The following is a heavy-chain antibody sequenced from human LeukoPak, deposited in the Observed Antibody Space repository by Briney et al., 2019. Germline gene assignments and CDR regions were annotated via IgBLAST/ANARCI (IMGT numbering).Heavy chain of an antibody. CDR3: ARAPKRITIFGVAQTKYYFDY. CDR1: GFTFSSYS. CDR2: ISSSSSTI. J-gene: IGHJ4*02. D-gene: IGHD3-3*01. Sequence: PGGSLRLSCAASGFTFSSYSMNWVRQAPGKGLEWVSYISSSSSTIYYADSVKGRFTISRDNAKNSLYLQMNSLRAEDTAVYYCARAPKRITIFGVAQTKYYFDYWGQGTLVTVSS. V-gene: IGHV3-48*01.